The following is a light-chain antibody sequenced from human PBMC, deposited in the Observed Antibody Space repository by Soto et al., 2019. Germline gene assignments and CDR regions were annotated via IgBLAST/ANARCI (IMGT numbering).Light chain of an antibody. J-gene: IGKJ2*01. CDR3: LHYNSFYT. CDR2: KTS. V-gene: IGKV1-5*03. CDR1: QSLSGW. Sequence: DIQMTQSPSTLSASVGDRVTITCRASQSLSGWVAWYQQKPGKAPKLLIYKTSTLDSGVPSRFSGSGSGTQFTLTITIQPPDDFANSYCLHYNSFYTFGQGTKLEIK.